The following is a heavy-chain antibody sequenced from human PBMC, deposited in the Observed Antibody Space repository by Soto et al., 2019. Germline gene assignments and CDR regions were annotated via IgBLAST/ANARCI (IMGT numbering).Heavy chain of an antibody. V-gene: IGHV4-61*08. Sequence: SETLSLTCTVSGGSISGGGSYWSWIRQRPGKGLEWIGYMYYSGSFNYNPSLKSRETISSDTSKNQFSLKLSPVTAADTAVYYCARALRAGDYGSAARVAFDIWGQGTMVTVSS. CDR3: ARALRAGDYGSAARVAFDI. CDR2: MYYSGSF. D-gene: IGHD4-17*01. J-gene: IGHJ3*02. CDR1: GGSISGGGSY.